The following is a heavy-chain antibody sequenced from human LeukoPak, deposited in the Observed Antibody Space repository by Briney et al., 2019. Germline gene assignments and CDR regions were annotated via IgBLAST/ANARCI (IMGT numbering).Heavy chain of an antibody. Sequence: SETLSLTSTVSGGSISSSSFYWGWIRQPPGKGLEWIGTIYYSGSTYYNPSLKSRVSISVDTSKNQFSLKLSSVTAADTAVYYCARLYRNVWFGELLSRHNWFDPWGQGTLVTVSS. V-gene: IGHV4-39*01. CDR1: GGSISSSSFY. J-gene: IGHJ5*02. CDR2: IYYSGST. D-gene: IGHD3-10*01. CDR3: ARLYRNVWFGELLSRHNWFDP.